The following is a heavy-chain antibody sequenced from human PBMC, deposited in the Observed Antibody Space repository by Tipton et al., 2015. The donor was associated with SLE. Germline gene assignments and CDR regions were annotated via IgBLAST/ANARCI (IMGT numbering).Heavy chain of an antibody. D-gene: IGHD3-16*01. CDR3: AGGNFSLNY. CDR2: IYCSGST. Sequence: TLSLTCTVSGGSISSYYWSWIRQPPGKGLEWIGYIYCSGSTNYNPSLKSRVTISVDTSKNQFSLKLSSVTAADTAVYYCAGGNFSLNYWGQGTLVTVSS. V-gene: IGHV4-59*08. J-gene: IGHJ4*02. CDR1: GGSISSYY.